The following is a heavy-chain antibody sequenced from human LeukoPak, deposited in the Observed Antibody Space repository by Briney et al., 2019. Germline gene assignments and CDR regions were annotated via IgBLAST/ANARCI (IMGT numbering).Heavy chain of an antibody. CDR1: GVTFSSYG. CDR3: ARARTTWIQLWLSDY. J-gene: IGHJ4*02. D-gene: IGHD5-18*01. CDR2: IWYDGSNK. V-gene: IGHV3-33*01. Sequence: TGGSLRLSCAASGVTFSSYGMHWVRQAPGKGLEWVAVIWYDGSNKYYADSVKGRFTISRDNSKNTLYLQMNSLSAEDTAVYYCARARTTWIQLWLSDYWGQGTLVAVSS.